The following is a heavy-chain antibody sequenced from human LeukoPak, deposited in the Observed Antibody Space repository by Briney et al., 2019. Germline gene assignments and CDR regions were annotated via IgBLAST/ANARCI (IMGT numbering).Heavy chain of an antibody. CDR3: ARDRTPFYTTCYVFDS. D-gene: IGHD2-2*01. V-gene: IGHV3-21*01. J-gene: IGHJ5*01. CDR1: GFSLNDYS. CDR2: ISSSSINI. Sequence: GGSLRLSCVASGFSLNDYSMNWVRQAPGKGLEWVASISSSSINIKYADSVKGRFTISRDDAKNLLHLRLNSLRVEDTAVYYCARDRTPFYTTCYVFDSWGQGTLVSVSP.